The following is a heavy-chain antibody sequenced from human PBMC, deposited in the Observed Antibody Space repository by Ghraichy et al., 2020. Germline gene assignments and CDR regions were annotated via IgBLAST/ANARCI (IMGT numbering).Heavy chain of an antibody. Sequence: SVKVSCKASGGTFSSYAISWMRQAPGQGLEWMGGIIPIFGTANYAQKFQGRVTITADKSTSTAYMELSSLRSEDTAVYYCARGPVAGLFDYWGQGTLVTVSS. D-gene: IGHD6-19*01. J-gene: IGHJ4*02. CDR2: IIPIFGTA. V-gene: IGHV1-69*06. CDR1: GGTFSSYA. CDR3: ARGPVAGLFDY.